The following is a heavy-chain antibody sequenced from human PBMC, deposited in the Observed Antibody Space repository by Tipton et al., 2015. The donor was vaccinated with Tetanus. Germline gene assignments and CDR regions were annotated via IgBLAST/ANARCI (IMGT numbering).Heavy chain of an antibody. Sequence: TLSLTCSVSGGSISSYYWSWIRQPAGKGLEWIGRIYTSESTNYNPSLKSRVTMSVDTSKNQFSLKLSSVIAADTAIYYCARVRSAAYTTNWYSGDNWFDPWGQGTLVTVSS. CDR2: IYTSEST. J-gene: IGHJ5*02. V-gene: IGHV4-4*07. CDR1: GGSISSYY. CDR3: ARVRSAAYTTNWYSGDNWFDP. D-gene: IGHD6-13*01.